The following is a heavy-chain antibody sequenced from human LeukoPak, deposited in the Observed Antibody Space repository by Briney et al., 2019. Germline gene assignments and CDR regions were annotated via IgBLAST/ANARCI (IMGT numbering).Heavy chain of an antibody. CDR3: ATARRAGCLDY. D-gene: IGHD6-13*01. CDR1: GYTFTGPY. Sequence: GASVKVSCKASGYTFTGPYIHWVRQAPGQGLEWMGGIIPIFGTANYAQKFQGRVTITADESTSTAYMELSSLRSEDTAVYYYATARRAGCLDYWGQGTLVTVSS. J-gene: IGHJ4*02. CDR2: IIPIFGTA. V-gene: IGHV1-69*13.